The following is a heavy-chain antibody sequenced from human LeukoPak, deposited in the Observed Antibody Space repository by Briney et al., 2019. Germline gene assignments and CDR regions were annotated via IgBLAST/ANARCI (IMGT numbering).Heavy chain of an antibody. CDR2: INPHSGKT. CDR3: ARLSSHYGDYKVDP. CDR1: GYPFRNYD. Sequence: GASVKVSCKTSGYPFRNYDINWVRQATGQGLEWMGWINPHSGKTGYAQKFQGRVTMTTDTSANTAYMDLSSLRSEGTAVYYCARLSSHYGDYKVDPWGQGTLVTVSS. D-gene: IGHD4-17*01. V-gene: IGHV1-8*01. J-gene: IGHJ5*02.